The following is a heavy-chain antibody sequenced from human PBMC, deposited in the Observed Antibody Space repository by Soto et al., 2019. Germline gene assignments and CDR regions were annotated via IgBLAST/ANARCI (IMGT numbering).Heavy chain of an antibody. CDR3: AHSRVDTAMVGDYYYGMDV. V-gene: IGHV2-5*02. CDR2: IYWDDDK. J-gene: IGHJ6*02. D-gene: IGHD5-18*01. Sequence: QITLKESGPTLVKPTQTLTLTCTFSGFSLSTSGVGVGWIRQPPGKALEWLALIYWDDDKRYSPSLKSRLTITNDTSKNQVVLTMTNMDPVETATYYCAHSRVDTAMVGDYYYGMDVWGQGTTVTVSS. CDR1: GFSLSTSGVG.